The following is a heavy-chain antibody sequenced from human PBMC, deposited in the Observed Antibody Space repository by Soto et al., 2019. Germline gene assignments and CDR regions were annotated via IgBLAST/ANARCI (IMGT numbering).Heavy chain of an antibody. Sequence: PSETLSLTCTVSGGSISSGGYYWSWIRQHPGKGLEWIGYIYYSGSTNYNPSLKSRVTISVDTSKNQFSLKLSSVTAADTAVYYCARARDYGEYLDYWGQGTLVNVS. J-gene: IGHJ4*02. CDR2: IYYSGST. V-gene: IGHV4-31*03. D-gene: IGHD4-17*01. CDR3: ARARDYGEYLDY. CDR1: GGSISSGGYY.